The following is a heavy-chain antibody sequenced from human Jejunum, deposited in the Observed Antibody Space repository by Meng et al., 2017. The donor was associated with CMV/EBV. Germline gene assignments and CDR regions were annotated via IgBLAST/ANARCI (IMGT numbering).Heavy chain of an antibody. Sequence: QLQRPESGPGLVKPSETFSFPCTVSGGSISSKGYYWDWVRQPPGKGLEWIGAIYHSGSTSYNPSLQSRVTMFVDTSKNQFSLMLTSVTATDTAVYYCARRRGGSGRDCWGQGTLVTVSS. V-gene: IGHV4-39*01. CDR2: IYHSGST. CDR1: GGSISSKGYY. CDR3: ARRRGGSGRDC. D-gene: IGHD3-10*01. J-gene: IGHJ4*02.